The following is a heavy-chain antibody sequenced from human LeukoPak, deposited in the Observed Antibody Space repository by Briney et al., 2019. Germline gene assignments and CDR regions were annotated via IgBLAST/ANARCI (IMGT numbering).Heavy chain of an antibody. CDR3: TRDAFFGSGRTHLDF. D-gene: IGHD3-10*01. CDR1: EFTFNRYW. CDR2: IKHDGSEA. V-gene: IGHV3-7*04. J-gene: IGHJ4*02. Sequence: SGGSLRLSCAASEFTFNRYWMSWVRQAPGKGLQWVANIKHDGSEAHYVDSVKGRFTISRDNAKSSLSLQMNSLNVDDTGVYFCTRDAFFGSGRTHLDFWSQGTLVSVSS.